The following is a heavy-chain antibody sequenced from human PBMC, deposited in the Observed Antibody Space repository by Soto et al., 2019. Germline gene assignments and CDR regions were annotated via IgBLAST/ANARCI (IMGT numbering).Heavy chain of an antibody. D-gene: IGHD6-6*01. V-gene: IGHV4-59*01. J-gene: IGHJ4*02. CDR2: IHYRGRI. CDR3: AKAEASSSEAFDY. Sequence: PSETLSVTCTVSGASISDYYWSWVLQTPGKGLEWIGHIHYRGRISYNPSLKSRVTMSMDTSNNQLSLRLTSMTAADTAVYYCAKAEASSSEAFDYWGRGTLVTVSS. CDR1: GASISDYY.